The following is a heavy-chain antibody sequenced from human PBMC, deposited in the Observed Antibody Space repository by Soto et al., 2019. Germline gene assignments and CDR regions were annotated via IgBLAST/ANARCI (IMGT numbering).Heavy chain of an antibody. D-gene: IGHD6-13*01. V-gene: IGHV1-69*01. J-gene: IGHJ6*02. CDR3: GRVGYSSNYDMAV. CDR2: IIPFFGTS. CDR1: GGTFSSYA. Sequence: QVQLVQSGAEVKKPGSSVKVSCKASGGTFSSYAINWVRQAPGQGLEWMGGIIPFFGTSNYAQKFQGRVTITADESTSTAYMELRSLRSEDTAVYYCGRVGYSSNYDMAVWGQGTTVTVSS.